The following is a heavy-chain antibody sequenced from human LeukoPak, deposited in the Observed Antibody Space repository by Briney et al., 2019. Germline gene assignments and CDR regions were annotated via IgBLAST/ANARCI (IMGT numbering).Heavy chain of an antibody. CDR2: IIPIFGTA. CDR1: GGTFSSYA. CDR3: ARADCTNGVCPTPDAFDI. D-gene: IGHD2-8*01. Sequence: ASVKVSCKASGGTFSSYAISWVRQAPGQGLEWMGGIIPIFGTANYAQKFQGRVTITADESTSTAYMELSSLRSEDTAVYYCARADCTNGVCPTPDAFDIWGQGTMVTVSS. V-gene: IGHV1-69*13. J-gene: IGHJ3*02.